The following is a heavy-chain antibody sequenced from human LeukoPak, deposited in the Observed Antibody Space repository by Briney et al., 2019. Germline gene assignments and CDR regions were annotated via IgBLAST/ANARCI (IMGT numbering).Heavy chain of an antibody. CDR3: ARAEPFSGGWYYHY. D-gene: IGHD6-19*01. V-gene: IGHV1-46*01. CDR1: GYSFTTYY. Sequence: ASVQVSCKASGYSFTTYYMHWVRQAPGQGLAWMGIINPSGGSTDYSQRFQGRVTMTRDTSTITVHMELSSLRSDDTAVYYCARAEPFSGGWYYHYWGQGTLVTVSS. J-gene: IGHJ4*02. CDR2: INPSGGST.